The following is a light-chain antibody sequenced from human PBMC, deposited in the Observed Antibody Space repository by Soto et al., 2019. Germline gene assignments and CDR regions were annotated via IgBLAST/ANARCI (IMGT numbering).Light chain of an antibody. CDR3: TSFARGSTLV. CDR2: ATS. CDR1: SSDVGTYNL. J-gene: IGLJ3*02. V-gene: IGLV2-23*01. Sequence: QSALTQPAAVSGSPGQSITISCTGTSSDVGTYNLVSWYQQYPGKAPKLMIYATSKRPSGVSNRFSGSKSGDTASLTISGLQDEDEADYYCTSFARGSTLVFGGGTKLTVL.